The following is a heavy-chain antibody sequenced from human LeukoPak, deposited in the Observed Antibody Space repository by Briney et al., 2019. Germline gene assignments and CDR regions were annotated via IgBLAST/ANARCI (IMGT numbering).Heavy chain of an antibody. V-gene: IGHV3-21*01. CDR1: GFTFRTYS. CDR3: ARDHHRRLYDSQARDTFDI. D-gene: IGHD3-22*01. CDR2: ISSTSTYI. Sequence: GGSLRLSCAASGFTFRTYSMNWVRQAPGKGLEWVSSISSTSTYIYHADSVKGRFSISRDNAKNSLYLQMNSLRAEDTAVYYCARDHHRRLYDSQARDTFDIWGQGTLVTVSS. J-gene: IGHJ3*02.